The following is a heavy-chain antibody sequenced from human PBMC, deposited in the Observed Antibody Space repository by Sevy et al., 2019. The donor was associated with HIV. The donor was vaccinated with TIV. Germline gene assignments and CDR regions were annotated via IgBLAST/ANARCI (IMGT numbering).Heavy chain of an antibody. Sequence: GGSLRLSCVVSGISFTTSGMHWVRQAPGKGLEWVAVISYHGRDKFYAESVKGRSTISRDNSKNMLYLQMNSLRAEDTAAYYCAKDFTGYNGMDVWGQGTMVTVSS. CDR1: GISFTTSG. CDR2: ISYHGRDK. V-gene: IGHV3-30*18. CDR3: AKDFTGYNGMDV. J-gene: IGHJ6*02. D-gene: IGHD3-9*01.